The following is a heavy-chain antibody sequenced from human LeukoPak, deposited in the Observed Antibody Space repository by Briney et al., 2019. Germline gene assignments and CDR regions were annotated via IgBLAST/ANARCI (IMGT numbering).Heavy chain of an antibody. CDR3: ARESSVVVGFMDV. V-gene: IGHV4-59*01. J-gene: IGHJ6*03. CDR1: GGSISSYY. D-gene: IGHD2-21*01. Sequence: PSETLSLTRTVSGGSISSYYWSWIRQPPGKGLEWIGYIYYSGTTSYNPSLKSRVTISVDTSKNQFSLNLDSVTAADTAVYYCARESSVVVGFMDVWGKGTTVTVSS. CDR2: IYYSGTT.